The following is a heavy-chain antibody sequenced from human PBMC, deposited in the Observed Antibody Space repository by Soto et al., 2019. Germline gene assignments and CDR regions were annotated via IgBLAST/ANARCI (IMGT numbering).Heavy chain of an antibody. D-gene: IGHD3-10*01. Sequence: GGSLRLSCVASGFTFSSYAMSWVRQAPQKGLEWVSTLTRSATTVHAASVRGRFTISRDNSKNTLYLQMDSLRAEDTAVYYCVRELTPGSPNYDDWGLRPLVTVSS. CDR2: LTRSATT. V-gene: IGHV3-23*01. J-gene: IGHJ4*02. CDR1: GFTFSSYA. CDR3: VRELTPGSPNYDD.